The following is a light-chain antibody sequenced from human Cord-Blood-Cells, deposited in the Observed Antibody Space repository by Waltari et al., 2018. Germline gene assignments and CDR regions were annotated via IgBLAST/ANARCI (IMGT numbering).Light chain of an antibody. J-gene: IGLJ2*01. CDR1: SSDVGGYNY. CDR2: DVS. V-gene: IGLV2-14*01. Sequence: QSALTQPASASGSPGQSVTISCTGTSSDVGGYNYVSWYQQHPGKAPKLMIYDVSNRPSGVVTRLSGSKSGDTASLITSSLQPDEEADYYCSCYTGGSTVVFGGGTKLTVL. CDR3: SCYTGGSTVV.